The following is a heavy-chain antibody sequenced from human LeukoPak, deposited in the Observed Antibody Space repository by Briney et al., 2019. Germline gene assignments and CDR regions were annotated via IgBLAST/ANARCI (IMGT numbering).Heavy chain of an antibody. D-gene: IGHD3-10*01. CDR2: IYSGGST. V-gene: IGHV3-66*01. J-gene: IGHJ3*02. Sequence: GGSLRLSCAASGFTVSSNYMNWVRQAPGKGLEWVSVIYSGGSTKYADSVKGRFTMSRDNSKSTLYLQMNSLRAEDTAVYYCTIGGAFDMWGQGTMVTVS. CDR1: GFTVSSNY. CDR3: TIGGAFDM.